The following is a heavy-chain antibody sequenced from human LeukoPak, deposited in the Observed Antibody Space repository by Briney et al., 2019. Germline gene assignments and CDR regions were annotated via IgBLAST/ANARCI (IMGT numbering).Heavy chain of an antibody. V-gene: IGHV3-7*01. CDR2: IKQDGSEK. Sequence: GGSLRLSCAASGFTFSTYRMSWVRQAPGKGLEWVANIKQDGSEKHYVDSVKGRFTISRDNAKNSLYLQMSCLRAEDTAVYYCTRVEETATTAAIIRKYSYYYYYMDVWGKGNTVTVSS. CDR3: TRVEETATTAAIIRKYSYYYYYMDV. J-gene: IGHJ6*03. CDR1: GFTFSTYR. D-gene: IGHD4-11*01.